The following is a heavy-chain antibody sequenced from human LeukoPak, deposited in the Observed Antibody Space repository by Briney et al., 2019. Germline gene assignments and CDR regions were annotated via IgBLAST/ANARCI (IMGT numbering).Heavy chain of an antibody. Sequence: PGGSLRLSCAASGFTFSSYSMNWVRQAPGKGLEWVSYISSSSSTIYYADSVKGRFTISRDNAKNSLYLQMNSLRAEDTAVYYCARRGYCSGGSCYWVGSFDYWGQGTLVTVSS. D-gene: IGHD2-15*01. J-gene: IGHJ4*02. CDR2: ISSSSSTI. CDR3: ARRGYCSGGSCYWVGSFDY. V-gene: IGHV3-48*01. CDR1: GFTFSSYS.